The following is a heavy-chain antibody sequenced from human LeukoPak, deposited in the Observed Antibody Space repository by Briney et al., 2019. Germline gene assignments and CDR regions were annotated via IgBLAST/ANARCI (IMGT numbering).Heavy chain of an antibody. Sequence: PSETLSLTCTVSGGSISGYYWSWIRQPPGKGREWIGYIYYSGSTNYNPSLKSRVTISVDTSKHQFSLKLSSVTAADTAVYYCARCRRIRWPSSYYFDYWGQGTLVTVSS. CDR1: GGSISGYY. V-gene: IGHV4-59*12. CDR3: ARCRRIRWPSSYYFDY. CDR2: IYYSGST. D-gene: IGHD4-23*01. J-gene: IGHJ4*02.